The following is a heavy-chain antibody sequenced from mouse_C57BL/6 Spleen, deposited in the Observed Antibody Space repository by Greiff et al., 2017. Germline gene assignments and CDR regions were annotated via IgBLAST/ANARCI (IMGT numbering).Heavy chain of an antibody. D-gene: IGHD2-4*01. V-gene: IGHV1-80*01. Sequence: QVQLQQSGAELVKPGASVKISCKASGYAFSSYWMNWVKPRPGKGLEWIGQIYPGDGDTNYNGKFKGKATLTADKSASTAYMQLSSLTSEDSAVYFCARDDFPFDYWGQGTTLTVSS. CDR3: ARDDFPFDY. J-gene: IGHJ2*01. CDR1: GYAFSSYW. CDR2: IYPGDGDT.